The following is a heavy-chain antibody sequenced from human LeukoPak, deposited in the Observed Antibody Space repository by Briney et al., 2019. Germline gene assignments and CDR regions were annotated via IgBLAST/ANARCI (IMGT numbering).Heavy chain of an antibody. V-gene: IGHV3-15*01. D-gene: IGHD4/OR15-4a*01. CDR3: TRLTTRAFDI. Sequence: GGSLRLSCAASGFTFSNAWMSWVRQAPGKGLEWVGRIKSKTDGGTTDYAAPVKGRFTISRDDSKSIAYLQMNSLKTEDTAVYYCTRLTTRAFDIWGQGTMVTVSS. J-gene: IGHJ3*02. CDR2: IKSKTDGGTT. CDR1: GFTFSNAW.